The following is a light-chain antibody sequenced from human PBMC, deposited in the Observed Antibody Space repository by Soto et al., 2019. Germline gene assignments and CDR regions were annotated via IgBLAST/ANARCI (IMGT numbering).Light chain of an antibody. J-gene: IGKJ1*01. CDR1: QGIGST. V-gene: IGKV3-15*01. CDR2: DAS. Sequence: TPSWGASQGIGSTLAWYQHKPGQTPRLLIYDASTRATGVPVRLSGSGSGTEFTPTIICRLSDDFALYYCSQRTDSPRTFAQGTKVAIK. CDR3: SQRTDSPRT.